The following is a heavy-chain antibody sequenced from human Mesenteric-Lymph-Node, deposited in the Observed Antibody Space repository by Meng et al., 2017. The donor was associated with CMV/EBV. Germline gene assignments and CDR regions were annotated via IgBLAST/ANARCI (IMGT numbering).Heavy chain of an antibody. Sequence: GGSLRLSCAASGFTVSSNYMSWVRQAPGKGLEWVSVIYSGGSTYYADSVKGRITISRDNAKNTLYLQMDSLRADDTAVYYCARRVWGDSPYYFDYWGQGTLVTVSS. CDR3: ARRVWGDSPYYFDY. J-gene: IGHJ4*02. V-gene: IGHV3-66*04. CDR1: GFTVSSNY. D-gene: IGHD7-27*01. CDR2: IYSGGST.